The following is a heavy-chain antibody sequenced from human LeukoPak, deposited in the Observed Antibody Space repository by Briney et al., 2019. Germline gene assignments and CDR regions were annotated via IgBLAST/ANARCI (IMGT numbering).Heavy chain of an antibody. V-gene: IGHV4-31*03. CDR3: ASSATSPTIQFDY. J-gene: IGHJ4*01. CDR2: IYYSGST. D-gene: IGHD1-14*01. Sequence: SETLSLTCTVSGGSISSSGYYWSWIRQHPGKGLEWIVYIYYSGSTYHNPSHTSRATLPVATSKQQYSLKLNSVTGNDPAVYFCASSATSPTIQFDYWGEGRLVTVSS. CDR1: GGSISSSGYY.